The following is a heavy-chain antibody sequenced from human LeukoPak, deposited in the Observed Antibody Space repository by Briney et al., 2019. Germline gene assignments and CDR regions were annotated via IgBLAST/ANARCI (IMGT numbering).Heavy chain of an antibody. D-gene: IGHD2-15*01. J-gene: IGHJ6*02. CDR3: AREEYCSGGSCYFLYYYYGMDV. V-gene: IGHV3-7*04. CDR2: IKQDGSEK. Sequence: PGGSLRLSCAASGFTFSSYWMSWVRQAPGKGLEWVANIKQDGSEKYYVDSVKGRFTISRDNAKNSLYLQMNSLRAEDTAVYYCAREEYCSGGSCYFLYYYYGMDVWGQGTTVTVSS. CDR1: GFTFSSYW.